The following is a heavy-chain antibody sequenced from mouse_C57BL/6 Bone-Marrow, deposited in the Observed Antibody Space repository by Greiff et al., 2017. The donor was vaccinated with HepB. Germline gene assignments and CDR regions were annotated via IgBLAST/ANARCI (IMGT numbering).Heavy chain of an antibody. CDR2: IYPGDGET. CDR3: ARERLYYGSSPWYFDV. V-gene: IGHV1-80*01. Sequence: VKLMESGAELVKPGASVKISCKASGYAFSSYWMNWVKQRPGKGLEWIGQIYPGDGETNYNGKFKGKATLTADKSSSTAYMQLSSLTSEDSAVYCCARERLYYGSSPWYFDVWGTGTTVTVSS. D-gene: IGHD1-1*01. CDR1: GYAFSSYW. J-gene: IGHJ1*03.